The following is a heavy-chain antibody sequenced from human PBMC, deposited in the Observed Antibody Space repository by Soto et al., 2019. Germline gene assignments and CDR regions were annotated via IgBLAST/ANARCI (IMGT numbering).Heavy chain of an antibody. D-gene: IGHD2-8*01. V-gene: IGHV4-59*01. CDR3: ARDRSTYGGGGTGEVKENWFNP. J-gene: IGHJ5*02. Sequence: SETLSLTCSVSGGSISRYYWSWIRQPPGKGLEWIGYAYYSGDTGYNPSLKSRVTMAVDTSKSQVSLKLSSVTAADTAVYYCARDRSTYGGGGTGEVKENWFNPWGQGALVTVSS. CDR1: GGSISRYY. CDR2: AYYSGDT.